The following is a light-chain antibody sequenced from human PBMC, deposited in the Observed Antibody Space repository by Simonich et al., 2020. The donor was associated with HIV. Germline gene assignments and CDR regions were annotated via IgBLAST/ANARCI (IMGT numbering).Light chain of an antibody. CDR2: AAS. V-gene: IGKV1-39*01. CDR1: QTISSL. CDR3: QQSYSTPWT. J-gene: IGKJ1*01. Sequence: DIQMTHSPSSLSASVGDRVTITCRASQTISSLLAWYQQKPGKAPKLLIYAASSLPSGVPSRFSGSGSGTDFTLTISSLQPEDFATYYCQQSYSTPWTFGQGTKVEIK.